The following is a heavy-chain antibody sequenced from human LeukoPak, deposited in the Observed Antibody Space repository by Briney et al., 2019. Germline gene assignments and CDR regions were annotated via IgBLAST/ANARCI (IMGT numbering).Heavy chain of an antibody. D-gene: IGHD3-16*02. J-gene: IGHJ3*02. Sequence: ASVKVSCKASGYTFSSYVISWVRQAPGQGLEWMGWINAYNGNTNYVQKLQGRVTMTTDTSTSTAYMELRSLRSDDTAIYYCARRASLEIWGQGTMVTVSS. CDR3: ARRASLEI. CDR2: INAYNGNT. CDR1: GYTFSSYV. V-gene: IGHV1-18*01.